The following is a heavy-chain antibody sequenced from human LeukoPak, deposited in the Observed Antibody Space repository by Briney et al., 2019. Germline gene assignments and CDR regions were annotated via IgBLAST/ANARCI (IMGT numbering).Heavy chain of an antibody. D-gene: IGHD3-22*01. J-gene: IGHJ3*02. Sequence: GGSLRLSCTASGFTFGDYAMSWFRQAPGKGLEWVGFIRSKAYGGTTEYAASVKGRFTISRDDSKSIAYLQMNSLKTEDTAVYYCTRAGHYYDSSGYPRNDAFDIWGQGTMVTVSS. CDR3: TRAGHYYDSSGYPRNDAFDI. V-gene: IGHV3-49*03. CDR1: GFTFGDYA. CDR2: IRSKAYGGTT.